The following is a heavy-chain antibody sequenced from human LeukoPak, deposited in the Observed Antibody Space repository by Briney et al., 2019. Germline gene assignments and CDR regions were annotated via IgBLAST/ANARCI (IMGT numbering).Heavy chain of an antibody. CDR3: AKDLYYDILTGCFDY. CDR1: GFTFSSYA. CDR2: ISGSGGST. J-gene: IGHJ4*02. V-gene: IGHV3-23*01. Sequence: PGGSLRLSCAASGFTFSSYAMSWVRQAPGKGLEWVSAISGSGGSTYYADSVKGRFTISRDNSKNTLYLQMNCLRAEDTAVYYCAKDLYYDILTGCFDYWGQGTLVTVSS. D-gene: IGHD3-9*01.